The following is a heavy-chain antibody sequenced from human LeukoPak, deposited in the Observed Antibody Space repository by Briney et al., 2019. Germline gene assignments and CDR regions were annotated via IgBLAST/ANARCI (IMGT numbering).Heavy chain of an antibody. CDR3: ARDRQNWNYWDY. Sequence: GGSLRLSCAASGFTFSSYAMHWVRQAPGKGLEWVAVISYDGSNKYYADSVKGRFTISRDNSKNTLYLQMNSLRAEDTAVYYCARDRQNWNYWDYWGQGTLVTVSS. J-gene: IGHJ4*02. V-gene: IGHV3-30-3*01. CDR1: GFTFSSYA. D-gene: IGHD1-1*01. CDR2: ISYDGSNK.